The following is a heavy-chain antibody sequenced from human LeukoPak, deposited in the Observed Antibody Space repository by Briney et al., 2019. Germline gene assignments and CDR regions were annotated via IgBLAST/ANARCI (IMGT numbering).Heavy chain of an antibody. CDR1: GGSISSYY. CDR2: IYYSGST. J-gene: IGHJ4*02. CDR3: ARDLGYSSGWYDY. D-gene: IGHD6-19*01. Sequence: SETLSLTCTVSGGSISSYYWSWIRQPPGKRLGWIGYIYYSGSTNYNPSLKSRVTISIDTSKNQFSLKLSSVTAADTALYYCARDLGYSSGWYDYWGQGTLVTVSS. V-gene: IGHV4-59*01.